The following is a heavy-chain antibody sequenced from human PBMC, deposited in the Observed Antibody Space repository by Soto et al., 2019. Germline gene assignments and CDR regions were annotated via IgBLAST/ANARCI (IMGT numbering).Heavy chain of an antibody. CDR2: FDPEDGET. D-gene: IGHD1-1*01. Sequence: QVQLVQSGAEVKKPGASVKVSCKVSGHTLTEFSMHWVRQAPGKGLEWMGGFDPEDGETIYAQRFQGRVTMTEDTSTDSAYMELSSLRSEDTAVYYCAAGGTRWLQSHFDYWGQGTLVTVSS. V-gene: IGHV1-24*01. CDR3: AAGGTRWLQSHFDY. J-gene: IGHJ4*02. CDR1: GHTLTEFS.